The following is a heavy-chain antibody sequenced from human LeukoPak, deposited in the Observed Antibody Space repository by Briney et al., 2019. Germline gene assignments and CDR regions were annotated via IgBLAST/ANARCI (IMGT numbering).Heavy chain of an antibody. CDR3: ARQIPMAGEEAGPNWFDP. V-gene: IGHV3-7*03. J-gene: IGHJ5*02. D-gene: IGHD6-19*01. Sequence: PGESLRLSCAAYRFTFCSLWMSWVRQAQRKGREWVSNIKQDGREKYYVDSVKGQFTICRDNAKNSLYLQMNSLRAEDTAVYYCARQIPMAGEEAGPNWFDPWDKGPLDTVST. CDR1: RFTFCSLW. CDR2: IKQDGREK.